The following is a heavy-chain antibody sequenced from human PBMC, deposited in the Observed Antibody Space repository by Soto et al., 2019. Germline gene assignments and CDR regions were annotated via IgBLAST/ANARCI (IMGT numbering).Heavy chain of an antibody. Sequence: LSLTCTVSGGSIRSGGYYWSWIRQHPGKGLEWIGYIYYSGSTYYNPSLKSRVTISVDTSKNQFSLKLSSVTAADTAVYYCARDLRPRYCSSTSCQYYYYGMDVWGQGTTVTVSS. V-gene: IGHV4-31*03. J-gene: IGHJ6*02. CDR1: GGSIRSGGYY. CDR3: ARDLRPRYCSSTSCQYYYYGMDV. D-gene: IGHD2-2*01. CDR2: IYYSGST.